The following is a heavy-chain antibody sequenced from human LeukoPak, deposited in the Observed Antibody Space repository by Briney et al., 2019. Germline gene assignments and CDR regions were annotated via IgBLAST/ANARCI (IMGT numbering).Heavy chain of an antibody. V-gene: IGHV4-61*01. CDR3: ARDYYGSGSFFY. CDR1: GGSVSIGSYY. D-gene: IGHD3-10*01. J-gene: IGHJ4*02. CDR2: VYSSGST. Sequence: PSETLSLTCTVSGGSVSIGSYYWTWIRQPPGKGLEWIGYVYSSGSTNYNPSLESRVTISLDTSENQSSLELTSVTAADTAFYYCARDYYGSGSFFYWGQGTLVTVSS.